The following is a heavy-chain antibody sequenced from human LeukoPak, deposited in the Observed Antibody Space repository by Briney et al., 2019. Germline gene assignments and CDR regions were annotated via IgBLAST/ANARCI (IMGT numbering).Heavy chain of an antibody. CDR1: GFTFSSYS. V-gene: IGHV3-21*01. Sequence: GGSLRLSCAASGFTFSSYSMNWVRQAPGKGLEWVSSISSSSSYIYYADSVKGRFTISRDNAKNSLYLQMNSLRAEDTAVYYCASLPRYYYYYMDVWGKGTPVTVSS. CDR2: ISSSSSYI. J-gene: IGHJ6*03. CDR3: ASLPRYYYYYMDV.